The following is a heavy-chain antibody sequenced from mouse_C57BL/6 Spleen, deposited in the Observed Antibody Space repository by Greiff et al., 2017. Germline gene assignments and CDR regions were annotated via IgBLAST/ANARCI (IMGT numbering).Heavy chain of an antibody. Sequence: YLLMPWSSFKLSCKASGYTFTSYWMHWVKQRPIQGLEWIGNIDPSDSETHYNQKFKDKATLTVDKSSSTAYMQLSSLTSEDSAVYYCASGKGLITTVEIDYWGQGTTLTVSS. CDR3: ASGKGLITTVEIDY. D-gene: IGHD1-1*01. J-gene: IGHJ2*01. CDR1: GYTFTSYW. V-gene: IGHV1-52*01. CDR2: IDPSDSET.